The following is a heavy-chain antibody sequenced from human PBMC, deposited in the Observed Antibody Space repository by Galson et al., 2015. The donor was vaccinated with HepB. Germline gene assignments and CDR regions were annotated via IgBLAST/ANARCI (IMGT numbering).Heavy chain of an antibody. CDR1: GYSFTSYW. D-gene: IGHD1-26*01. J-gene: IGHJ4*02. CDR3: ALAGKDGSYDTYYFDY. V-gene: IGHV5-51*01. CDR2: IYPGDSDT. Sequence: QSGAEVKKPGESLKISCKGSGYSFTSYWIGWVRQMPGKGLEWMGIIYPGDSDTRYSPSFQGQVTISADKSISTAYLQWSSLKASDTAMYYCALAGKDGSYDTYYFDYWGQGTLVTVSS.